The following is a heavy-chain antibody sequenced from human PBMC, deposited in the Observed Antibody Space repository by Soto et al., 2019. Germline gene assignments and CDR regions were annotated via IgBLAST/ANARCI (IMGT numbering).Heavy chain of an antibody. J-gene: IGHJ3*02. D-gene: IGHD4-17*01. CDR2: INPSGGKT. V-gene: IGHV1-46*01. CDR1: GYTFTSYY. Sequence: QVQLVQSGAEVKKPGASVKVSCKASGYTFTSYYMHWVRQAPGQGLEWMGIINPSGGKTSYAQKFQGRVTMTRDTSTSTVYMELSSLRSEETAVYYCANDDYGDRVQPFDIWGQGTMVNVSS. CDR3: ANDDYGDRVQPFDI.